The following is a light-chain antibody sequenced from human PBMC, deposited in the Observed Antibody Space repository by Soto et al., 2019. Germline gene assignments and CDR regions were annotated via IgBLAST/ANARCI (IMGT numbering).Light chain of an antibody. CDR3: YSYAGSNTFGLYV. CDR1: SSYVASYNL. Sequence: QSALTEPASVSGSPVQPMTISCTGTSSYVASYNLVSWYQQHPGKVPKDMIYERNKRPSGVSNRFSGSKSGHTAFLTTSRLRAEDEADYYCYSYAGSNTFGLYVCGTGTKVTVL. V-gene: IGLV2-23*03. CDR2: ERN. J-gene: IGLJ1*01.